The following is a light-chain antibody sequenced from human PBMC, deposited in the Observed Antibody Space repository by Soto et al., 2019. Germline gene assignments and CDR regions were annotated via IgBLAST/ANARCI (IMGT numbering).Light chain of an antibody. CDR2: DVT. CDR3: CSLTTSHTYV. V-gene: IGLV2-11*01. J-gene: IGLJ1*01. CDR1: SRDVGGYDY. Sequence: QSALTQPRSVSGSPGQSVTISCTGTSRDVGGYDYVSWYQQHPGKAPKLMIYDVTYRPSGVSNRYSGSKSGNSASLTISGLQADDEADYYCCSLTTSHTYVFGSGTKLTVL.